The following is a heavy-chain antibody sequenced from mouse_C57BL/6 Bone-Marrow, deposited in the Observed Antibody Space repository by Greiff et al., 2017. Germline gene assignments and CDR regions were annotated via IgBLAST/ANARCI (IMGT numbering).Heavy chain of an antibody. CDR1: GYTFTSYW. D-gene: IGHD1-1*01. CDR2: IDPSDSYT. V-gene: IGHV1-50*01. Sequence: QVQLQQPGAELVKPGASVKLSCKASGYTFTSYWMQWVKQRPGQGLEWIGEIDPSDSYTNYNQKFKGKATLTVDTSSSTAYMQLSSLTSEDSAVXYCAREGGYYYGSSPYWYFDVWGTGTTVTVSS. CDR3: AREGGYYYGSSPYWYFDV. J-gene: IGHJ1*03.